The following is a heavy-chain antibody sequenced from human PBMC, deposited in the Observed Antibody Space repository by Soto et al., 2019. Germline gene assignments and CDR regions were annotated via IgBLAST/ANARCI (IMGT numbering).Heavy chain of an antibody. D-gene: IGHD2-21*01. CDR3: TGGGDAYKNGH. CDR1: GGSVNNGTYY. CDR2: IHYSGST. Sequence: SETLSLTCTVPGGSVNNGTYYWSWIRQPPGKGLEWIGFIHYSGSTNYNPSLKSRVTMSVDTSKNQFSLKLTSVNAADTAVYYCTGGGDAYKNGHWGQGTLVTVSS. V-gene: IGHV4-61*01. J-gene: IGHJ4*02.